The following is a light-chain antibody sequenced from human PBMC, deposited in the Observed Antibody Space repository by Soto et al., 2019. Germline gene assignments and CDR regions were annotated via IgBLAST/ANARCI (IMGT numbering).Light chain of an antibody. V-gene: IGLV2-14*01. Sequence: QSVLTQPASVSGAPGQSITISCTGTSSDIGSNRPVSWHQQHPGEAPKVIIYNVSLRPSGVSTRFSGSRSGDTASLTISGLQAEYEADYYCISYTVSDTVIFGAGTQLTVL. J-gene: IGLJ2*01. CDR2: NVS. CDR1: SSDIGSNRP. CDR3: ISYTVSDTVI.